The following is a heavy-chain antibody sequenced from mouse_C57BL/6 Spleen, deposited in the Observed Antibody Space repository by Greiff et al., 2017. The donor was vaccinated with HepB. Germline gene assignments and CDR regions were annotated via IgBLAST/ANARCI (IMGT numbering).Heavy chain of an antibody. J-gene: IGHJ3*01. Sequence: QVQLQQSGAELAKPGASVKLSCKASGYTFTSYWMHWVKQRPGQGLEWIGYINPSSGYTKYNQKFKDKATLTADKSSSTAYMQLSSLTYEDSAVYYCASSTTVVATPFAYWGQGTLVTVSA. CDR3: ASSTTVVATPFAY. D-gene: IGHD1-1*01. V-gene: IGHV1-7*01. CDR1: GYTFTSYW. CDR2: INPSSGYT.